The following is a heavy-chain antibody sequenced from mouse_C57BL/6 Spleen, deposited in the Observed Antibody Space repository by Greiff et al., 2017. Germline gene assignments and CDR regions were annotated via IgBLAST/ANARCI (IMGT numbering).Heavy chain of an antibody. D-gene: IGHD1-1*01. V-gene: IGHV3-6*01. Sequence: EVQLQQSGPGLVKPSQSLSLTCSVTGYSITSGYYWNWIRQFPGNKLEWMGYISYDGSNNYNPSLKNRISITRDTSKNQFFLKLNSVTTEDTATYYCARGGAVVAPYYAMDYWGQGTSVTVSS. J-gene: IGHJ4*01. CDR3: ARGGAVVAPYYAMDY. CDR2: ISYDGSN. CDR1: GYSITSGYY.